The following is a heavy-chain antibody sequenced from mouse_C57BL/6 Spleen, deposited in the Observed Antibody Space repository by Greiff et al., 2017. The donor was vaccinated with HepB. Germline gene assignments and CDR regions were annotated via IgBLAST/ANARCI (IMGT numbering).Heavy chain of an antibody. CDR2: IDPSDSYT. CDR3: ARGPYGRAMDY. V-gene: IGHV1-69*01. Sequence: QVQLQQPGAELVMPGASVKLSCKASGYTFTSYWMHWVKQRPGQGLEWIGEIDPSDSYTNYNQKFKGKSTLTVDKSSSTAYMQLSSLTSEDSAVYYCARGPYGRAMDYWGQGTSVTVSS. D-gene: IGHD1-1*01. CDR1: GYTFTSYW. J-gene: IGHJ4*01.